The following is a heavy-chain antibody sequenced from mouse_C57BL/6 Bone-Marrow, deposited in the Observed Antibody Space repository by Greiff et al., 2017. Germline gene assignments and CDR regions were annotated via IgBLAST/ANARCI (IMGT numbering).Heavy chain of an antibody. CDR1: GYTFTSYG. J-gene: IGHJ1*03. Sequence: VQLQQSGAELARPGASVKLSCKASGYTFTSYGISWVKQRTGQGLEWIGEIYPRSGNTYYNEKFKGKATLTADKSSSTAYMELRSLTSEDSAVYFCARERYYSNYDWYFDVWGTGTTVTVSS. CDR3: ARERYYSNYDWYFDV. CDR2: IYPRSGNT. V-gene: IGHV1-81*01. D-gene: IGHD2-5*01.